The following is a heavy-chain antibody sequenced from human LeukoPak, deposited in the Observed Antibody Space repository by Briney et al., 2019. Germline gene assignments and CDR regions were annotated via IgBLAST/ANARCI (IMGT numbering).Heavy chain of an antibody. D-gene: IGHD3-22*01. CDR2: ISSSSSYI. CDR3: ARDLRYYDSSGYETSRGFDY. J-gene: IGHJ4*02. V-gene: IGHV3-21*01. Sequence: GGSLRLSCAASGFTFSSYSMNWVRQAPGKGLEWVSSISSSSSYIYYADSVKGRFTISRDNSKNTLYLQMNSLRAEDTAVYYCARDLRYYDSSGYETSRGFDYWGQGTLVTVSS. CDR1: GFTFSSYS.